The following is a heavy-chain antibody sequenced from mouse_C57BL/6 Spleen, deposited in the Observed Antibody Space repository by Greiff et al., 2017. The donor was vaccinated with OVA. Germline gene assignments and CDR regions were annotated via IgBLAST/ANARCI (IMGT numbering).Heavy chain of an antibody. CDR3: ARAYDYDHWYFDV. D-gene: IGHD2-4*01. V-gene: IGHV5-16*01. Sequence: EVKVVESEGGLVQPGSSMKLSCTASGFTFSDYYMAWVRQVPEKGLEWVANINYDGSSTYYLDSLKSRFIISRDNAKNILYLQMSSLKSEDTATYYCARAYDYDHWYFDVWGTGTTVTVSS. J-gene: IGHJ1*03. CDR2: INYDGSST. CDR1: GFTFSDYY.